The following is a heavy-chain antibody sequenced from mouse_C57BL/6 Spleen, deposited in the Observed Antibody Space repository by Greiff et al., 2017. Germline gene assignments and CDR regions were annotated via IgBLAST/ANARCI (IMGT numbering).Heavy chain of an antibody. Sequence: VQLQQSGPGLVKPSQSLSLTCSVTGYSITSGYYWNWIRQFPGNKLEWMGYISYDGSNNYNPSLKNRISITRDTSKNQFFLKLNSVTTEDTATYYCARAYLNWDFDYWGQGTTRTVSS. CDR2: ISYDGSN. D-gene: IGHD4-1*01. V-gene: IGHV3-6*01. J-gene: IGHJ2*01. CDR3: ARAYLNWDFDY. CDR1: GYSITSGYY.